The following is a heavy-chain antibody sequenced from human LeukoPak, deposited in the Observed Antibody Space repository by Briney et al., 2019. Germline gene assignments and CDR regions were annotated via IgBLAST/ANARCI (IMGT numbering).Heavy chain of an antibody. V-gene: IGHV4-59*01. Sequence: PSETLSLTCTVSGGSISSYYWRWVRQPPGKGLEWIGYIYYSGSTNYNPSLKSRVTISVDTSKNQFSLKLSSVTAADTVVYYCARDRPAANWFDPWGQGTLVTVSS. D-gene: IGHD2-2*01. CDR3: ARDRPAANWFDP. CDR1: GGSISSYY. CDR2: IYYSGST. J-gene: IGHJ5*02.